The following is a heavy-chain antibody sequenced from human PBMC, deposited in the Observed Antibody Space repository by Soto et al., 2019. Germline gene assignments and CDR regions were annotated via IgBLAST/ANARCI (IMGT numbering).Heavy chain of an antibody. CDR3: ARAHLTPTWYCSGVSCYSIDNWFDP. D-gene: IGHD2-15*01. Sequence: QVQLQQWGAGLLKPSETLSLTCAVYGGSFSGYYWSWIRQPPGKGLEWIGEINHSGSTNYNPSLKSRVTIAVDKSKNKYSLKLSSVTAADTAVYDCARAHLTPTWYCSGVSCYSIDNWFDPWGQGTLVTVSS. V-gene: IGHV4-34*01. CDR2: INHSGST. J-gene: IGHJ5*02. CDR1: GGSFSGYY.